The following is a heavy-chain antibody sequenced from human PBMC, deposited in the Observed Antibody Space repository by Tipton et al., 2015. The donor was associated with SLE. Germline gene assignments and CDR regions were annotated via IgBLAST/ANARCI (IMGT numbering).Heavy chain of an antibody. V-gene: IGHV4-4*02. J-gene: IGHJ5*02. D-gene: IGHD5-24*01. CDR1: GGSISRNNW. CDR3: ASILDDYNTNWFDP. Sequence: TLSLTCAVFGGSISRNNWWSWVRQPPGKGLEWIGEIYHSGSTNYNPSLKSRVTISVDKSKNQFSLKLNSVTAADTAVYYCASILDDYNTNWFDPWGQGTLVTVSS. CDR2: IYHSGST.